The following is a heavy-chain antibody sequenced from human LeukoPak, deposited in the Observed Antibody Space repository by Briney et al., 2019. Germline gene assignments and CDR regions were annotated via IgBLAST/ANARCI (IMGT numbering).Heavy chain of an antibody. Sequence: SETLSLTCTVSGYSISSGYYWGWIRQPPGKGLESIGTIYHSGSIYYNPSLKSRVTISVDKSKNQFSLKLSSVTAADTAVYYCAKDRGEYSSSLALDYWGQGTLVTVSS. CDR1: GYSISSGYY. CDR2: IYHSGSI. CDR3: AKDRGEYSSSLALDY. D-gene: IGHD6-6*01. J-gene: IGHJ4*02. V-gene: IGHV4-38-2*02.